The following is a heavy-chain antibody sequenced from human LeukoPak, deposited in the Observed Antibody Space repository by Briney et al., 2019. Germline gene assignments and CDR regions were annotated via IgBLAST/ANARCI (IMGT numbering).Heavy chain of an antibody. J-gene: IGHJ4*02. D-gene: IGHD6-13*01. CDR2: ISAYNGNT. Sequence: ASVKVSCKASGYTFTSYGISWVRQAPGQGLEWMGWISAYNGNTKYAQRLQGRVTMTTDTSTSTAYVELSRLRSDDTAVYYCAKTLYIAAAPGGFDYWGQGTLVAVSS. CDR3: AKTLYIAAAPGGFDY. V-gene: IGHV1-18*01. CDR1: GYTFTSYG.